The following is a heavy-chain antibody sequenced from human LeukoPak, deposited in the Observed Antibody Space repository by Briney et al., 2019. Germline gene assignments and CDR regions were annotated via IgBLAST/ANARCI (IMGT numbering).Heavy chain of an antibody. CDR1: GYTFTSYD. Sequence: GASVTVSFTGSGYTFTSYDVNWVRQATGDGLERTGWMNPDRGNTADAQKCQGRGTMTRNTCISTAYMELSGLRSEDTAVYYCARGDPGNYYSYYGLDVWVQATTVTVSS. V-gene: IGHV1-8*01. D-gene: IGHD1-14*01. CDR2: MNPDRGNT. J-gene: IGHJ6*02. CDR3: ARGDPGNYYSYYGLDV.